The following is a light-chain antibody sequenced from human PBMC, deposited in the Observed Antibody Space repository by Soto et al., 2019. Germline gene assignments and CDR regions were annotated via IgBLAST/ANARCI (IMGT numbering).Light chain of an antibody. CDR1: EDIAHY. CDR2: DSS. Sequence: DIQKTPSPASMSRFLGDKVPLTCRASEDIAHYLAWYQQKPGKAPRVLIYDSSSLESGVPSRFSGSGSGTEFRLTISTMQPDDFATYYCQQYDSFSVTFGQGTRLAI. J-gene: IGKJ5*01. V-gene: IGKV1-5*01. CDR3: QQYDSFSVT.